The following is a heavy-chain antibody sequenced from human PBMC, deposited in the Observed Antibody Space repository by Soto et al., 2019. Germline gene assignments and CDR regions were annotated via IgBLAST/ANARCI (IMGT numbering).Heavy chain of an antibody. CDR3: VKAGYSFESETSFDI. V-gene: IGHV3-64D*06. Sequence: GGSLRLSCSASGFTFSAYAMHWVRQAPGKGLEYVSAISSDGDRTFYTDSVKGGFTISRDNSKNTVYLQMSSLRTQDTSVYYCVKAGYSFESETSFDIWGQGTMVTVSS. CDR1: GFTFSAYA. J-gene: IGHJ3*02. D-gene: IGHD3-22*01. CDR2: ISSDGDRT.